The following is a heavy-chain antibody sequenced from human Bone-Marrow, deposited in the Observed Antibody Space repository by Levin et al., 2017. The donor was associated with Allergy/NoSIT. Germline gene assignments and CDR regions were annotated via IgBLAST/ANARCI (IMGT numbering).Heavy chain of an antibody. J-gene: IGHJ3*02. Sequence: PSETLSLTCTVSGGSISSYYWSWIRQPPGKGLEWIGYIYYSGSTNYNPSPKSRVTISVDTSKNQFSLKLSSVTAADTAVYYCASSYDYIWGSYRYDAFDSWGQGTMVTVSS. CDR2: IYYSGST. V-gene: IGHV4-59*01. CDR3: ASSYDYIWGSYRYDAFDS. CDR1: GGSISSYY. D-gene: IGHD3-16*02.